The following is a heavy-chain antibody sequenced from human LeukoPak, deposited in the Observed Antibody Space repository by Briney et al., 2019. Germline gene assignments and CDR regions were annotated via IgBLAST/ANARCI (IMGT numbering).Heavy chain of an antibody. CDR3: AEVTMVRGYYFDY. CDR1: GFTFGSYA. D-gene: IGHD3-10*01. J-gene: IGHJ4*02. Sequence: GGSLRLSCAASGFTFGSYAMSWVRQPPGKGLEWVSAISGSGGSTYYADSVKGRFTISRDNSKNTLYLQMNSLRAEDTAVYYCAEVTMVRGYYFDYWGQGTLVTVSS. V-gene: IGHV3-23*01. CDR2: ISGSGGST.